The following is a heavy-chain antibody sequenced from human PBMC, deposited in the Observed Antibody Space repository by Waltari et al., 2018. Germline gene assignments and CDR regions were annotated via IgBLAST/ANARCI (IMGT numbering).Heavy chain of an antibody. D-gene: IGHD3-10*01. CDR1: GGPFSSYA. CDR2: IIPIFGTA. Sequence: QVQLVQSGAEVKKPGSSVKVSCKASGGPFSSYAIRWVRQAPGQGLEWMGGIIPIFGTANYAQKFQGRVTITTDESTSTAYMELSSLRSEDTAVYYCARDRVPYYYGSGSYYSFDYWGQGTLVTVSS. J-gene: IGHJ4*02. CDR3: ARDRVPYYYGSGSYYSFDY. V-gene: IGHV1-69*05.